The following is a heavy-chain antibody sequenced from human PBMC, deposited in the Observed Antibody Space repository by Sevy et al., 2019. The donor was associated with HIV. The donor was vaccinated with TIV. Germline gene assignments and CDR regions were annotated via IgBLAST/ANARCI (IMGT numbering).Heavy chain of an antibody. V-gene: IGHV3-53*01. CDR2: MYSGGSP. CDR3: ARGYCGGGSCTAFDP. CDR1: GFSISNNY. J-gene: IGHJ5*02. D-gene: IGHD2-15*01. Sequence: GGSLRLSCAASGFSISNNYTAWVRQAPGKGLEWVSVMYSGGSPYYADSVKGRFALSRDMSKNTVYLQMNSLRAEDTAVYYCARGYCGGGSCTAFDPCGQGTLVTVSS.